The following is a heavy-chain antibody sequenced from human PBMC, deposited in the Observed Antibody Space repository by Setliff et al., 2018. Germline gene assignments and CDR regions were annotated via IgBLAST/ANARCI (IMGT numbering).Heavy chain of an antibody. CDR3: ARHFRSSKVQFLEYLTDYYFDS. Sequence: PSETLSLTCTVSGGSISSSNYYWGWIRQPPGKGLEWIGSIYHRGSTYYNPSLKSRVTISVDTSNNHFSLKLSSVTAADTAVYYCARHFRSSKVQFLEYLTDYYFDSWGRGTLVTVSS. V-gene: IGHV4-39*01. CDR1: GGSISSSNYY. CDR2: IYHRGST. D-gene: IGHD3-3*01. J-gene: IGHJ4*02.